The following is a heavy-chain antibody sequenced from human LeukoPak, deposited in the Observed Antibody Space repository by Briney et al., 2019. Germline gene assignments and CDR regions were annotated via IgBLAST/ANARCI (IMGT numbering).Heavy chain of an antibody. CDR2: INPNSGGT. V-gene: IGHV1-2*02. CDR3: ATGEHSISGSSPDAFDS. Sequence: GASVKVSCKASGYTFTVYYMHWGRQAAGQGRGWMGWINPNSGGTNYAQKFQGRVTMTRDTSISTAYMELSRLRSDDTAVYYCATGEHSISGSSPDAFDSWGQGTMVTVSS. CDR1: GYTFTVYY. J-gene: IGHJ3*02. D-gene: IGHD1-26*01.